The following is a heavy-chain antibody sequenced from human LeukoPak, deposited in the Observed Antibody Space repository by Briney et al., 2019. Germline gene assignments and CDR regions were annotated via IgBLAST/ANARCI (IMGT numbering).Heavy chain of an antibody. D-gene: IGHD5-12*01. Sequence: SATLSLTCTVSGGSITGYYWNWIRQPPGKGLEWIGYIYYGGSTNYNSSLKSRVTISVDTSENQLSLKLNSVTAADTAVYYCARQGGVATTFDYWGQGTLVTVSS. J-gene: IGHJ4*02. CDR2: IYYGGST. V-gene: IGHV4-59*08. CDR3: ARQGGVATTFDY. CDR1: GGSITGYY.